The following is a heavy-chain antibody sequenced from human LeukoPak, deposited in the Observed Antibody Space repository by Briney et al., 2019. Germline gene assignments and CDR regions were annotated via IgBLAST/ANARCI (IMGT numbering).Heavy chain of an antibody. Sequence: SETLSLTCTVSGGSISSCYWSWIRQPPGKGLEWIGYLYNSGSTSYNPSLKSRVTISVDTSKNQFSLKLTSVIAADTAIYYCARTSEGYYGSGEASDIWGQGTKVTVSS. CDR2: LYNSGST. D-gene: IGHD3-10*01. V-gene: IGHV4-59*01. J-gene: IGHJ3*02. CDR3: ARTSEGYYGSGEASDI. CDR1: GGSISSCY.